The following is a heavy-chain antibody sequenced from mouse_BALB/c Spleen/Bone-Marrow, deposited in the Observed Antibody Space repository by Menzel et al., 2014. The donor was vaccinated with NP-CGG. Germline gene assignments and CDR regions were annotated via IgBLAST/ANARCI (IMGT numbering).Heavy chain of an antibody. J-gene: IGHJ4*01. D-gene: IGHD2-3*01. CDR1: GFNIKDTY. Sequence: VQLQQPGAELVKPGASVKLSCTASGFNIKDTYMHWVKQRPEQGLEWIGRIDPANGNTKYDPKFQGKATTTADTSSNTAYLQLSSLTSEDTAVYYCARWLLPYGLDYWGQGTSVTVSS. CDR2: IDPANGNT. V-gene: IGHV14-3*02. CDR3: ARWLLPYGLDY.